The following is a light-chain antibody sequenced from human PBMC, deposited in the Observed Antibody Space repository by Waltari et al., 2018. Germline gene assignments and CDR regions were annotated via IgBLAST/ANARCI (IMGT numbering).Light chain of an antibody. J-gene: IGKJ4*01. V-gene: IGKV3-11*01. CDR3: QQRSDWLT. CDR1: QSVSNS. Sequence: EIVLTQSPATLYLSPGERATLSCRASQSVSNSLAWYQQRPGQAPRLLIYDASKRATGIQARFSGSGSGTDFSLTISSLEPEDFAVYYCQQRSDWLTFGGGTRVEI. CDR2: DAS.